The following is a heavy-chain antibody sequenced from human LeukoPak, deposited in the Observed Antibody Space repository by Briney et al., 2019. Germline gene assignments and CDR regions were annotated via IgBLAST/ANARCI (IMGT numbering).Heavy chain of an antibody. D-gene: IGHD4/OR15-4a*01. CDR2: IYSGGTT. V-gene: IGHV3-53*01. CDR3: ARVDYGDDQYFHH. J-gene: IGHJ1*01. CDR1: GFTVSRNY. Sequence: GGSLRLSCAASGFTVSRNYMSWVRQAPGKGLEWVSVIYSGGTTYADSVKGRFTISRDNSKNTLYLQMNSLRAEDTAVYYCARVDYGDDQYFHHWGQGTLVTVSS.